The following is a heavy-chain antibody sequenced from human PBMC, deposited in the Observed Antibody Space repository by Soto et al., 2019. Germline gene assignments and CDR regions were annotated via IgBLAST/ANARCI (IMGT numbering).Heavy chain of an antibody. J-gene: IGHJ4*02. D-gene: IGHD4-4*01. Sequence: DVQLLESGGGLVQPGASLRLSCAASGFTFNAYAMTWVRQAPGKGLEWVSAIGGSGGNRYYAGSVRGRFTMSRDNSKDTVELHITSLRVEDTAVYYCARVASDYINSVDHWGQGILVSVSS. CDR1: GFTFNAYA. CDR2: IGGSGGNR. CDR3: ARVASDYINSVDH. V-gene: IGHV3-23*01.